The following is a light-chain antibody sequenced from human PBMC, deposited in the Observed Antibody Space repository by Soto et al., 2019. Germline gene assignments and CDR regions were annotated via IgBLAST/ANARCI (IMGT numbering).Light chain of an antibody. CDR2: AAS. J-gene: IGKJ1*01. CDR3: QQSYTTPRT. CDR1: QSISSY. V-gene: IGKV1-39*01. Sequence: DIPMTQSPSSLSASVGDGVTITCRASQSISSYLNWYQQKPGKAPKLLIYAASSLQSWVPSRFSGSESGTDFTLTISSLQPEDFATYYCQQSYTTPRTFGQGTRVEIK.